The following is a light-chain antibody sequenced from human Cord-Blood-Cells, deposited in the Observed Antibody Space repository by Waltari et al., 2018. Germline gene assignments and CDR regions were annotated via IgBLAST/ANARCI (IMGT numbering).Light chain of an antibody. V-gene: IGLV2-14*01. CDR3: SSYTRSSTV. J-gene: IGLJ1*01. CDR1: SSDVGGYNY. Sequence: QSARTQPASVSGSPGQSITIPCTGTSSDVGGYNYVSWYQQHPGKAPKLNIYDGSNGPSRVSNRLADSKSGNTPCLTNSGLQAEDEAYYYCSSYTRSSTVFGTGTKVTVL. CDR2: DGS.